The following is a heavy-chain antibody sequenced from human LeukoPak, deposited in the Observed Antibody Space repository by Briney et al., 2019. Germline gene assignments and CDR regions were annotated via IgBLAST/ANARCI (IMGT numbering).Heavy chain of an antibody. D-gene: IGHD6-19*01. CDR3: ARVAGIAVAGDY. CDR2: ISYDGSNK. V-gene: IGHV3-30*04. CDR1: GFTFSSYA. Sequence: PGGSLRLSCAASGFTFSSYAMNWVRQAPGKGLEWVAVISYDGSNKYYADSVKGRFTISRDNSKNTLYLQMNSLRAEDTAVYYCARVAGIAVAGDYWGQGTLVTVSS. J-gene: IGHJ4*02.